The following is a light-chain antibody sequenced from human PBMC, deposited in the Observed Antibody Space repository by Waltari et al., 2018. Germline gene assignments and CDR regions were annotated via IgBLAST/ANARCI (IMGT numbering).Light chain of an antibody. J-gene: IGLJ2*01. Sequence: QLVLTQSPSASASLGASVKLTCTLSSGHSRYAIAWHQQQPEKGPRYLMKLNSDGSHTKGDGIPDRFSGSSSGAERYLTISSLQSEDEADYYCQTWGDGTVVFGGGTKLTVL. CDR2: LNSDGSH. V-gene: IGLV4-69*01. CDR1: SGHSRYA. CDR3: QTWGDGTVV.